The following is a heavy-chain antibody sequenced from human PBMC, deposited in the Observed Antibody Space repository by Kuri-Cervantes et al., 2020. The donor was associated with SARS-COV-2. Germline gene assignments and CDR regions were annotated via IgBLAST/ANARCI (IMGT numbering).Heavy chain of an antibody. D-gene: IGHD5-12*01. J-gene: IGHJ4*02. Sequence: GESLKISCAASGFTFSSYAMHWVRQAPGKGLEWVAVISYDGSNKYYADSVKGRFTISRDNSKNTLYLQINSLRAEDTAVYYCAKDFVGDIVAITSGEYFVYWGQGTLVTVSS. CDR2: ISYDGSNK. V-gene: IGHV3-30-3*01. CDR3: AKDFVGDIVAITSGEYFVY. CDR1: GFTFSSYA.